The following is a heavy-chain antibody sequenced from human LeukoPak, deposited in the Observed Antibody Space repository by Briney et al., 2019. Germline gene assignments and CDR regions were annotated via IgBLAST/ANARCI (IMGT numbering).Heavy chain of an antibody. V-gene: IGHV3-9*01. CDR1: GFTFDDYA. D-gene: IGHD6-19*01. J-gene: IGHJ4*02. Sequence: PGGSLRLSCVASGFTFDDYAMHWVRQAPGKGLEWVSGVSWNSATIDYADSLKGRFTISRDNAKTSLYLQMNSLSVEDTALYYCARDNSGFDYWGQGTLVTVSS. CDR3: ARDNSGFDY. CDR2: VSWNSATI.